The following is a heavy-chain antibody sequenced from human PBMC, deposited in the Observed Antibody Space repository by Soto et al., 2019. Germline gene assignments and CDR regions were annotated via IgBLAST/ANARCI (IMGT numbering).Heavy chain of an antibody. CDR2: IYYSGST. CDR1: GYSISNNNFY. J-gene: IGHJ6*03. V-gene: IGHV4-39*01. CDR3: ARHYGYYSHYMDV. Sequence: SETLSLTCTVSGYSISNNNFYWVWIRQPPGKGLEWIGSIYYSGSTYYNPSLKSRVTISVDTSNNQLSLKLSSVTAADTAVYYCARHYGYYSHYMDVWTKGTTVTVSS. D-gene: IGHD3-10*01.